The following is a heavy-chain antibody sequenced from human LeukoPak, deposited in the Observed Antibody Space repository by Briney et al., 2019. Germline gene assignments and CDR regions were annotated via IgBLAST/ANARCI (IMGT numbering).Heavy chain of an antibody. Sequence: SETLSLTCTVSGASISSYYWGWIRQPAGKGLEWIGRIYTSGSTNYNPSLKSRVTMSVDSSKNQFSLKLSSVTAAGTAVYYSPRSIIAVVGTAWFDPRGEGTPVTVSS. CDR1: GASISSYY. CDR2: IYTSGST. J-gene: IGHJ5*02. D-gene: IGHD6-19*01. V-gene: IGHV4-4*07. CDR3: PRSIIAVVGTAWFDP.